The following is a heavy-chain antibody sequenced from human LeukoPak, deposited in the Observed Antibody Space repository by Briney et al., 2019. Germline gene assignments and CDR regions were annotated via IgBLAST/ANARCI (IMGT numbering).Heavy chain of an antibody. CDR3: ARHPDSSPALLDL. Sequence: GASVKVSCKASGFTFTSYYMNWVRQAPGQGLEWMGIINPSGGSTSYAQKFQGSLTVTRDMSTSIVYMELGSLRSEDTAKYYCARHPDSSPALLDLWGQGTMVTVSS. D-gene: IGHD6-13*01. J-gene: IGHJ3*01. CDR1: GFTFTSYY. V-gene: IGHV1-46*01. CDR2: INPSGGST.